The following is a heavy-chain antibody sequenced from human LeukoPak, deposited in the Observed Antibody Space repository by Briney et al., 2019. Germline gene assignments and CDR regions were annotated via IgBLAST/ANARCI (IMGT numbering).Heavy chain of an antibody. CDR1: GFTFSRYW. CDR3: ARAQWTAFDYYYYMDV. V-gene: IGHV3-7*01. D-gene: IGHD3/OR15-3a*01. Sequence: GGSLRLSCAVSGFTFSRYWMTWVRQAPGKGLEWVANIKVDGSEKYYVDAVKGRFTISRDNAKDSLYLQMNGLRGEDTAIYYCARAQWTAFDYYYYMDVWGKGTTVTVSS. J-gene: IGHJ6*03. CDR2: IKVDGSEK.